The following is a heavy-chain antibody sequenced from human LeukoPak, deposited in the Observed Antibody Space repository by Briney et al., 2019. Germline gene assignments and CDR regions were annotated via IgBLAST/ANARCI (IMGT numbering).Heavy chain of an antibody. CDR2: IRYDGSNK. Sequence: GGSLRLSCAASGFTFSSYGMHWVRQAPGKGLEWVAFIRYDGSNKYYADSVKGRFTISRDNSKNTLYLQMNSLRAEDTALYYCAKDSQTIPGGDSSTGGFDYWGQGTLVTVSS. V-gene: IGHV3-30*02. CDR1: GFTFSSYG. J-gene: IGHJ4*02. CDR3: AKDSQTIPGGDSSTGGFDY. D-gene: IGHD2/OR15-2a*01.